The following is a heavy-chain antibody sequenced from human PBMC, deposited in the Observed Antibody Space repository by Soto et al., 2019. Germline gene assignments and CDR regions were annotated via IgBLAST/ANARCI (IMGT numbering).Heavy chain of an antibody. Sequence: GGSLRLSCAASGFTFSDYYMSWIRQAPGKGLEWVSYITSSGSSIYYADSVKGRFTISRDNAKNSLYLQMNSLRAEDTAVYYCVRDKGQLVPADGYWGQGTLVTVSS. D-gene: IGHD6-6*01. CDR2: ITSSGSSI. CDR3: VRDKGQLVPADGY. CDR1: GFTFSDYY. J-gene: IGHJ4*02. V-gene: IGHV3-11*01.